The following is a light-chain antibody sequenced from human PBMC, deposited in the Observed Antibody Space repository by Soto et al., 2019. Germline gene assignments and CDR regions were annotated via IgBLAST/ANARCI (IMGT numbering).Light chain of an antibody. CDR2: GNS. CDR1: SSNIGACYD. Sequence: QSVLTQPPSVSGAPGQRVTISCTGSSSNIGACYDVHWYQQLPGTAPKLLIYGNSNRPSGVPDRFSGSKSGTSASLAITGLLADDEADYYCQSYDSSLSAFYVFGTGTKLTV. J-gene: IGLJ1*01. V-gene: IGLV1-40*01. CDR3: QSYDSSLSAFYV.